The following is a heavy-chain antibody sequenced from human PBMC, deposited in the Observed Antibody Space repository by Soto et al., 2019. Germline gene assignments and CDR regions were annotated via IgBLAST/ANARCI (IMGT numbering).Heavy chain of an antibody. Sequence: LSLTCAVYGGSFSGYYWSWIRQPPGKGLEWIGEINHSGSTNNNPSLKSRNTIKVDTSNNQFSLKLSSVTAADTAVYYCARGPTRIFADWGQG. CDR3: ARGPTRIFAD. CDR2: INHSGST. CDR1: GGSFSGYY. J-gene: IGHJ1*01. V-gene: IGHV4-34*04. D-gene: IGHD3-3*01.